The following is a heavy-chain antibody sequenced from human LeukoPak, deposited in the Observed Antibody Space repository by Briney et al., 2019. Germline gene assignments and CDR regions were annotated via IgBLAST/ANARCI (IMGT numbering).Heavy chain of an antibody. V-gene: IGHV3-74*01. Sequence: GGSLRLSCTASGFSFSGHWMHWARQLPGKGLVWFSRISPTGSTTSYADSVKGRFTVSRDNAKNTLYLQVNNLRAEDTAVYYCARGPNSNWSGLDFWGQGTLPTVSS. CDR3: ARGPNSNWSGLDF. D-gene: IGHD6-6*01. CDR2: ISPTGSTT. J-gene: IGHJ4*02. CDR1: GFSFSGHW.